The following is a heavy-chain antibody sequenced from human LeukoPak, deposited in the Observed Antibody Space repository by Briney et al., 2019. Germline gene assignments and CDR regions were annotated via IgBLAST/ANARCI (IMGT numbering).Heavy chain of an antibody. CDR1: DESFSGYLSDSY. V-gene: IGHV4-34*01. D-gene: IGHD3-16*01. J-gene: IGHJ4*02. CDR2: IDRHGNT. Sequence: SETLSLTCATYDESFSGYLSDSYWSWVRRPPGKGLEWIGEIDRHGNTNYSPSLKSRVTISIQTSKSQFSLNLNSVTDADTAVYYCARRGGGNYPYYFDYWGRGTPVTVSS. CDR3: ARRGGGNYPYYFDY.